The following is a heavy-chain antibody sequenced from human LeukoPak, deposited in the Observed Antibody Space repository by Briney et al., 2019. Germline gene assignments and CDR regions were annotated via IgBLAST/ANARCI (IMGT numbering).Heavy chain of an antibody. CDR2: ISYDGSNK. Sequence: QSGGSLRLSCAASGFTFSSYAMHWVRQAPGKGLEWVAVISYDGSNKYYADSVKGRFTISRDNSKNTLYLQVNSLRAEDTAVYYCARDRQWELSSYFDYWGQGTLVTVSS. CDR3: ARDRQWELSSYFDY. J-gene: IGHJ4*02. V-gene: IGHV3-30-3*01. CDR1: GFTFSSYA. D-gene: IGHD1-26*01.